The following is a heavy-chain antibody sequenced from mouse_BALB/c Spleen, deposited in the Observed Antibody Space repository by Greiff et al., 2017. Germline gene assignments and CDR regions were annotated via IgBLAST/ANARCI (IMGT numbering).Heavy chain of an antibody. CDR1: GYAFSSYW. J-gene: IGHJ2*01. CDR3: ARNRYDGDYFDY. CDR2: IYPGDGDT. V-gene: IGHV1-80*01. Sequence: VQLQQSGAELVRPGSSVKISCKASGYAFSSYWMNWVKQRPGQGLEWIGQIYPGDGDTNYNGKFKGKATLTVDKSSSTAYMQLSSPTSEDSAVYYCARNRYDGDYFDYWGQGTTLTVSS. D-gene: IGHD2-14*01.